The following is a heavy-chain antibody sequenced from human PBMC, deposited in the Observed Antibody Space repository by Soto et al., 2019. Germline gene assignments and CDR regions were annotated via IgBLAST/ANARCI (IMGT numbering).Heavy chain of an antibody. CDR3: AKDKRGDYYGSGKGY. CDR1: GFTFSSYG. V-gene: IGHV3-30*18. D-gene: IGHD3-10*01. Sequence: QVQLVESGGGVVQPGRSLRLSCAASGFTFSSYGMHWVRQAPGKGLEWVAVISYEGSNKYYADSVKGRFTISRDNSKNTLSLQMNSLRGGDTAVYYCAKDKRGDYYGSGKGYWGQGTLVNVSS. J-gene: IGHJ4*02. CDR2: ISYEGSNK.